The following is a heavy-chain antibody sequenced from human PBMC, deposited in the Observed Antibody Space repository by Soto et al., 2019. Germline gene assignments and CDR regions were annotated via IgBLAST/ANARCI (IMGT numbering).Heavy chain of an antibody. Sequence: GGSLRLSCAASGFTFSSYGMHWVRQAPGKGLEWVAVISYDVSNKYYADSVKGRFTISRDNSKNTLYLQMNSLRAEDTAVYYCAKDYYDILTGYYRNGMDVWGQRTTVTGS. CDR1: GFTFSSYG. V-gene: IGHV3-30*18. CDR3: AKDYYDILTGYYRNGMDV. CDR2: ISYDVSNK. J-gene: IGHJ6*02. D-gene: IGHD3-9*01.